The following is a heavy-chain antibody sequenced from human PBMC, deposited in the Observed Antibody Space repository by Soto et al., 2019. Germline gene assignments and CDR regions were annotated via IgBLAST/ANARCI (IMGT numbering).Heavy chain of an antibody. J-gene: IGHJ4*02. Sequence: PGDSLKISCKGSGYSFISYLLSWVRQMPGKGLEWMGTIDPSDSYTNYSPSFQGHVTISADKSINTAYLKWNGLKASDTAMFFCVLSGSSHDYWGQGTLVTVSS. CDR3: VLSGSSHDY. V-gene: IGHV5-10-1*01. D-gene: IGHD3-10*01. CDR2: IDPSDSYT. CDR1: GYSFISYL.